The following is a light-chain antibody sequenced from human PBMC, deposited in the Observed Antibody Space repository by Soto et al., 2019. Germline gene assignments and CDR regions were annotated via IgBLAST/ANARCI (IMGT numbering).Light chain of an antibody. CDR1: QSVTSY. V-gene: IGKV3-11*01. J-gene: IGKJ1*01. CDR2: DAS. Sequence: VLTQSQATLSLSPGERATLSCRPSQSVTSYLAWYEHKPGRAPRLLIYDASNRAPVLPASFSATGPGTDLTLTISSLEPEGLALYYCQPRTKWPSTFGQGASV. CDR3: QPRTKWPST.